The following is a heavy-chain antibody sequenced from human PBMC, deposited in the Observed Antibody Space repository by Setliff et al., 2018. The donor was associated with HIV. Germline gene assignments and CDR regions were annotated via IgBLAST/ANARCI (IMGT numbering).Heavy chain of an antibody. J-gene: IGHJ4*02. CDR1: GYTFSDYF. CDR3: ARDAGAPGRGNPLDY. CDR2: IHPNRGGT. D-gene: IGHD3-10*01. V-gene: IGHV1-2*02. Sequence: ASVKVSCKASGYTFSDYFIHWVRQAPGQGLEWMGWIHPNRGGTNYAKKFQGRVTMTRDTSITTAYMELSTLRDDDTAVYYCARDAGAPGRGNPLDYWGQGTLVTVSS.